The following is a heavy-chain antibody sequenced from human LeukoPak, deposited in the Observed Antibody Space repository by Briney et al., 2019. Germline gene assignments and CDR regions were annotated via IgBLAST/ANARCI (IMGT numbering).Heavy chain of an antibody. J-gene: IGHJ6*02. CDR1: GFTFSSYS. V-gene: IGHV3-21*01. CDR2: ISSSSSYI. D-gene: IGHD2-8*01. Sequence: PGGSLRLSCAASGFTFSSYSMNWVRQAPGKGLEWVSSISSSSSYIYYADSVKGRFTISRDNAKNSLCLQMNSLRAEDTAVYYCARARMGYYYYGMDVWGQGTTVTVSS. CDR3: ARARMGYYYYGMDV.